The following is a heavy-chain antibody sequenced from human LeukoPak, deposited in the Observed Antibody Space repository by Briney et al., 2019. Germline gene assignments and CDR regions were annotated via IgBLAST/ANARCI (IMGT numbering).Heavy chain of an antibody. V-gene: IGHV1-18*04. CDR2: ISGYNYKT. CDR3: ARDHEGSPFWRDAFDI. J-gene: IGHJ3*02. Sequence: ASVKVSCKAFGYTLSSYGISWLRQAPGQGLEWIGWISGYNYKTKYAQTFQGRVAMTIDTSTKTVSMELRILRSADTAVYYCARDHEGSPFWRDAFDIWGQGTMVTVSS. D-gene: IGHD3-3*01. CDR1: GYTLSSYG.